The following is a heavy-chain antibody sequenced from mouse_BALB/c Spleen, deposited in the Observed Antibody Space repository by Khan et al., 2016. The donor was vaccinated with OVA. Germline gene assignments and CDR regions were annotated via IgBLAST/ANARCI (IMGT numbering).Heavy chain of an antibody. CDR2: IWGGGGT. V-gene: IGHV2-6-4*01. CDR1: GFSLSSYN. CDR3: ARAYYRSDGYYAMDY. Sequence: QVQLKESGPGLVAPSQSLSITCTVSGFSLSSYNIHWVRQPPGKGLEWLGMIWGGGGTDYNSTLKSRLSISKDNSKSQVFLKMNSLQTDDSAMYYGARAYYRSDGYYAMDYWGQGTSVTVSS. J-gene: IGHJ4*01. D-gene: IGHD2-14*01.